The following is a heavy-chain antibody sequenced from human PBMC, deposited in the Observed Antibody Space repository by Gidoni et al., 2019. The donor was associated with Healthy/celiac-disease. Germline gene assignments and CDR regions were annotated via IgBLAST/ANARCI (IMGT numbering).Heavy chain of an antibody. J-gene: IGHJ2*01. CDR3: AKGGYGGKDWYFDL. CDR1: GFTFDDYA. V-gene: IGHV3-9*01. D-gene: IGHD4-17*01. Sequence: EVQLVESGGGLVQPGRSLRLSCAASGFTFDDYAMHWVRQAPGKGLEWVSGISWNSGSIGYADSVKGRFTISRDNAKNSLYLQMNSLRAEDTALYYCAKGGYGGKDWYFDLWGRGTLVTVSS. CDR2: ISWNSGSI.